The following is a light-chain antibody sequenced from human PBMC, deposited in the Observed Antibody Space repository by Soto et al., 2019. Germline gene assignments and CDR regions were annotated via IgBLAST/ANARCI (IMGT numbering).Light chain of an antibody. CDR1: QTISSW. CDR2: KAS. Sequence: DIQMTQSPSTLSGSVGDRVTITCRASQTISSWLAWYQQKPGKAPKLLIYKASTLKSGVPSRFSGSGSGTEFTLTISSLQPEDIATYYCQQYDNLPFTFGPGTRLEI. V-gene: IGKV1-5*03. CDR3: QQYDNLPFT. J-gene: IGKJ5*01.